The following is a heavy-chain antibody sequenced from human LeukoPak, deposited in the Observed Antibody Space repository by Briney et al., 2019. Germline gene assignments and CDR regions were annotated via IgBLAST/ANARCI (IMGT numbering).Heavy chain of an antibody. J-gene: IGHJ4*02. CDR2: ISDDANAK. Sequence: PGGSLRLSCAASGFIFSNHALHWVRQAPGKGLEWVAVISDDANAKHYTDSVKGRFTISRDNSRNTVYLQMNSLRPEDTAVYYCARGAGASGGRDYYSDYWGQGVLVTVSS. D-gene: IGHD6-13*01. V-gene: IGHV3-30*04. CDR1: GFIFSNHA. CDR3: ARGAGASGGRDYYSDY.